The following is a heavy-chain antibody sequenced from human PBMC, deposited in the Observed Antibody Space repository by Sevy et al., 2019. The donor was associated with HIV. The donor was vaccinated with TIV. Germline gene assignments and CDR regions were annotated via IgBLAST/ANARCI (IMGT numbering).Heavy chain of an antibody. V-gene: IGHV3-30*02. Sequence: GGSLRLSCAASGFTFSSYGMHWVRQAPGKGLEWVAFIRYDGSNKYYADSVKGRFTISRDNSKNTLYLQMNSLRAEDTAVYYCAKERYSGYAAFDYWGQGTLVTFSS. D-gene: IGHD5-12*01. J-gene: IGHJ4*02. CDR2: IRYDGSNK. CDR3: AKERYSGYAAFDY. CDR1: GFTFSSYG.